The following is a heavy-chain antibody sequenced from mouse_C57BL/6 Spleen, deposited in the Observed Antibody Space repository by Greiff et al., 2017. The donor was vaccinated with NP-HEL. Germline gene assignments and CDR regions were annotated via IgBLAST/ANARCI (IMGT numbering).Heavy chain of an antibody. D-gene: IGHD2-4*01. J-gene: IGHJ4*01. V-gene: IGHV1-69*01. CDR2: IDPSDSYT. CDR1: GYTFTSYW. Sequence: VQLQQPGAELVMPGASVKLSCKASGYTFTSYWMHWVKQRPGQGLEWIGEIDPSDSYTNYNQKFKGKSTLTVDKSSSTAYMQLSSLTSEDSAVYYCARRDDYGYAMDYWGQGTSVTVSS. CDR3: ARRDDYGYAMDY.